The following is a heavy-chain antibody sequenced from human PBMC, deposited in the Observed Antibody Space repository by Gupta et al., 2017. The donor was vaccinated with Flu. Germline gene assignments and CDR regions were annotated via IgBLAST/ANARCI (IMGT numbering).Heavy chain of an antibody. V-gene: IGHV3-23*01. Sequence: APGKGLEWVSLIGGSGADTYYADSVKGRFTISRDNSKNTLYLQMNSLRVDDTAVYYCAKVDTTVVTWGGGFDYWGQGTLVTVSS. D-gene: IGHD2-21*02. CDR3: AKVDTTVVTWGGGFDY. J-gene: IGHJ4*02. CDR2: IGGSGADT.